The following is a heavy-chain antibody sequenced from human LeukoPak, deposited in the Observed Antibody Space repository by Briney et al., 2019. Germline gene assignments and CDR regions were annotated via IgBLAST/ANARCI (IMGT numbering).Heavy chain of an antibody. CDR1: GGSIITGSYY. V-gene: IGHV4-61*02. J-gene: IGHJ5*02. Sequence: SETLSLTWTVSGGSIITGSYYGSWVRPPAGKGLGWIGRVNSGGSTHYNPSLESRVTISIDTSKNQFSLHLTSVTAADTAVYYCARRSLTALSWFDPWGQGALVTVSS. CDR3: ARRSLTALSWFDP. CDR2: VNSGGST. D-gene: IGHD5-18*01.